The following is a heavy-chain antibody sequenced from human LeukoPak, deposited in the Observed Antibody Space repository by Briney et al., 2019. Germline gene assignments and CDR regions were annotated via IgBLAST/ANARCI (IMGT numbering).Heavy chain of an antibody. Sequence: GGSLRLSCAASRFTFSTYWMHWVRQAPGKGLVWVSRINSDGSSTGYADSVKGRFTISRDNAKNTLYLQMNSLRAEDTAVYYCAKDFTIFREYYFDYWGQGTLVTVSS. J-gene: IGHJ4*02. CDR3: AKDFTIFREYYFDY. D-gene: IGHD3-3*01. V-gene: IGHV3-74*01. CDR1: RFTFSTYW. CDR2: INSDGSST.